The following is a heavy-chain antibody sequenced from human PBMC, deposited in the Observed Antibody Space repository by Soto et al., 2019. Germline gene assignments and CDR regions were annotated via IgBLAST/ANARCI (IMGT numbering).Heavy chain of an antibody. CDR3: ARSRPGSSYFDD. Sequence: SETLSLTCAVSGGSISSSNWWSWVRQPPGKGLEWIGEIYHSGSTNYNPSLKSRVTISVDKSKNQFSLKLTSVTAADMAVYYCARSRPGSSYFDDWGQGTLVTVSS. V-gene: IGHV4-4*02. CDR2: IYHSGST. D-gene: IGHD1-26*01. J-gene: IGHJ4*02. CDR1: GGSISSSNW.